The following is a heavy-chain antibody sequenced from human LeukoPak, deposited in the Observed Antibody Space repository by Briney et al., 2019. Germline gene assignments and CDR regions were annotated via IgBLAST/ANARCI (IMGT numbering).Heavy chain of an antibody. D-gene: IGHD6-19*01. Sequence: TLSLTCAVSGDPISSTNWWSWVRQSPGKGLEWIGEIYHSGSTNYNPSLKSRVTISVDKSKNQFSLRLSSVTAADTAVYYCARSQYSSGRVWDYWGQGTLVTVSS. V-gene: IGHV4-4*02. CDR1: GDPISSTNW. J-gene: IGHJ4*02. CDR2: IYHSGST. CDR3: ARSQYSSGRVWDY.